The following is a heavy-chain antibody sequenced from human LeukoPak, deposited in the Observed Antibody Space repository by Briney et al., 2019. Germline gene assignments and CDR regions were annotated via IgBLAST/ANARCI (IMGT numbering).Heavy chain of an antibody. J-gene: IGHJ6*02. Sequence: PSETLSLTCAVYGGSFSAYYWSWIRQPPGKGLEWGGEINHSGSTNYNPSLKSRVTISVDTSKNQFSLKLSSVTAADTAVYYCARGRITMIVVVPYYYGMDVWGQGTTVTVSS. CDR1: GGSFSAYY. CDR2: INHSGST. CDR3: ARGRITMIVVVPYYYGMDV. V-gene: IGHV4-34*01. D-gene: IGHD3-22*01.